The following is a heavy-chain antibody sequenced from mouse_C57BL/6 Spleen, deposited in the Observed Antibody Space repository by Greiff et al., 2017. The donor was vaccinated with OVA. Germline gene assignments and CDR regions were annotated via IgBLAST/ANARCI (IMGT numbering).Heavy chain of an antibody. CDR2: IHPNSGST. J-gene: IGHJ2*01. CDR3: ARDGDLTVVAPYYFDY. D-gene: IGHD1-1*01. CDR1: GYTFTSYW. Sequence: QVQLQQPGAELVKPGASVKLSCKASGYTFTSYWMHWVKQRPGQGLEWIGMIHPNSGSTNYNEKFKSKATLTVDKSSSTAYMQLSSLTSEDSAVYYCARDGDLTVVAPYYFDYWGKGTTLTVSS. V-gene: IGHV1-64*01.